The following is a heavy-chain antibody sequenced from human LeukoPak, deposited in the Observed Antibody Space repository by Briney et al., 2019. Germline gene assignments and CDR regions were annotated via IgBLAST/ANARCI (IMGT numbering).Heavy chain of an antibody. Sequence: PGGSLRLSCAASGFTFSSYWMSWVRQAPGKGLEWVANIKQDGSEKYYVDSVKGRFTISRDNAKNSLYLQMNSLRAEDTAVHYCARDAVVAVAGMYYFDYWGQGTLVTVSS. CDR2: IKQDGSEK. CDR3: ARDAVVAVAGMYYFDY. J-gene: IGHJ4*02. V-gene: IGHV3-7*01. CDR1: GFTFSSYW. D-gene: IGHD6-19*01.